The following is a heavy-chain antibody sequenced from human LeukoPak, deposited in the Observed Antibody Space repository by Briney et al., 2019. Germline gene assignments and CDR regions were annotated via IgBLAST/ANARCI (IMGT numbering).Heavy chain of an antibody. J-gene: IGHJ4*02. CDR2: IKSDGSVT. Sequence: PGGSLRLSCAASGFTFSSHWMHWVRQAPGKGLVWVSRIKSDGSVTSYADSVKGRFTISRDNAKNTVYLQMNGLRAEDTAVYHCARGNNGSGSSPADYWGQGTLVTVSS. V-gene: IGHV3-74*01. CDR1: GFTFSSHW. CDR3: ARGNNGSGSSPADY. D-gene: IGHD3-10*01.